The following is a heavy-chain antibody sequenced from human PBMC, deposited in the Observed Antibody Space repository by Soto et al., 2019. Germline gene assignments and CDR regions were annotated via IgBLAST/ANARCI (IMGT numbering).Heavy chain of an antibody. CDR3: ARDMKFVDIVSTLIHGYSFYCMDV. CDR2: LWYDGSNK. CDR1: GFTFSRHG. Sequence: QVQVVESGGGVVQPGRSLRLSCEVSGFTFSRHGMHWVRPAPGKGLEWVAFLWYDGSNKIYGESVKGRFTVSRDDLTKSVYLQMKNLRIDDTGIYYCARDMKFVDIVSTLIHGYSFYCMDVWGQGTTVTVSS. V-gene: IGHV3-33*01. D-gene: IGHD5-12*01. J-gene: IGHJ6*01.